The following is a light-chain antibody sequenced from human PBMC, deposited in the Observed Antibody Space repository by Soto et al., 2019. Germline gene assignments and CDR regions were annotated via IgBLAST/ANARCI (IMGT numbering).Light chain of an antibody. V-gene: IGLV2-8*01. CDR2: ETN. CDR1: RTDVGGYLY. Sequence: QSALTQPPSVSGSPGQSVTISCTGTRTDVGGYLYVSWYQQYPGKAPKLMIFETNKWPSGVPDRFSAFKSGDTASLTVSGLQAEDEADYYCSSYAAINNSLVFGTGTKLTVL. J-gene: IGLJ1*01. CDR3: SSYAAINNSLV.